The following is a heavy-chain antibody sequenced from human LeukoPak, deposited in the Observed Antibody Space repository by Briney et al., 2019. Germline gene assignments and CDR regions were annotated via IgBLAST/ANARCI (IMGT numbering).Heavy chain of an antibody. Sequence: SETLSLTCTVSGGSISSSSYYWGWIRQPPGKGLEWIGSIYYSGSTNYNPSLKSRVTISVDTSKNQFSLKLSSVTAADTAVYYCAREYYYDSSGYYLWGQGTLVTVSS. CDR2: IYYSGST. D-gene: IGHD3-22*01. CDR3: AREYYYDSSGYYL. CDR1: GGSISSSSYY. V-gene: IGHV4-39*07. J-gene: IGHJ4*02.